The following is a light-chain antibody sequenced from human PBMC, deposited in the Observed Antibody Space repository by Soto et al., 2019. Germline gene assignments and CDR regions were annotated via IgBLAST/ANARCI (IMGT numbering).Light chain of an antibody. V-gene: IGLV2-14*01. J-gene: IGLJ3*02. CDR1: SSDVGAYNY. CDR3: TSFTGSKTWV. CDR2: EVT. Sequence: QSALTQAASVSASPGQSITISCTGTSSDVGAYNYVSWFQQHPGKAPKLIIYEVTNRPSGVSNRFFGSKSGNTVSLTVSGLQAEDEADYYCTSFTGSKTWVFGGGTQLTVL.